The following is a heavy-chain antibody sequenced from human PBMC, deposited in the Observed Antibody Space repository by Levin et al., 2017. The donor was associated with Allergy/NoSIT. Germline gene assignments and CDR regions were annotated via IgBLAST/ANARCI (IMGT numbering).Heavy chain of an antibody. J-gene: IGHJ4*02. CDR1: GYTFTSFD. CDR3: AASISLVRGVPKYYFDY. V-gene: IGHV1-18*01. CDR2: ISAHNGNT. D-gene: IGHD3-10*01. Sequence: GASVKVSCMASGYTFTSFDISWVRQAPGQGLEWMGWISAHNGNTKYAQKIQGRVTMTTDTSTTTAYMELRSLKSDDTAVYYCAASISLVRGVPKYYFDYWGQGSLVTVSS.